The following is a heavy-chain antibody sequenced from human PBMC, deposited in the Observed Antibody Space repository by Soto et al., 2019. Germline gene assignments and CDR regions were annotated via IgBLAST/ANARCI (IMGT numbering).Heavy chain of an antibody. J-gene: IGHJ6*02. CDR3: ARVGYCSGCSCYFSYYYGMDV. CDR2: IYYSGST. V-gene: IGHV4-59*01. CDR1: GGSISSYY. Sequence: SETLSLTCTVSGGSISSYYWSWIRQPPGKGLEWIGYIYYSGSTNYNPSLKSRVTTSVDTSKNQFSLKLSSVTAADTAVYYCARVGYCSGCSCYFSYYYGMDVWGQGTTVTVSS. D-gene: IGHD2-15*01.